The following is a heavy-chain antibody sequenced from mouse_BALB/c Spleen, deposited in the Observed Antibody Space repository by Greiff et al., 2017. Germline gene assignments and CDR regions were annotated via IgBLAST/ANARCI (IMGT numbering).Heavy chain of an antibody. Sequence: VQLKQSGPGLVKPSQSLSLTCTVTGYSITSDYAWNWIRQFPGNKLEWMGYISYSGSTSYNPSLKSRISITRDTSKNQFFLQLNSVTTEDTATYYCARYYDGGFAYWGQGTLVTVSA. CDR3: ARYYDGGFAY. CDR1: GYSITSDYA. D-gene: IGHD1-1*01. CDR2: ISYSGST. V-gene: IGHV3-2*02. J-gene: IGHJ3*01.